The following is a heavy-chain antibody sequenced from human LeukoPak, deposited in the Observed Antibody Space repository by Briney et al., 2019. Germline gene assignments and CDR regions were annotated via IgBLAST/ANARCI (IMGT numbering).Heavy chain of an antibody. J-gene: IGHJ4*02. Sequence: GGSLRLSCAASGFTFSDYYMSWIRQAPGKGLEWVSYIRSSGSTIYYADSVKGRFTISRDNAKNSLYLQMNSLRAEDTAVYYCAGDLGGYDASGRDPFDYWGQGTLVTVSS. V-gene: IGHV3-11*01. CDR3: AGDLGGYDASGRDPFDY. D-gene: IGHD5-12*01. CDR1: GFTFSDYY. CDR2: IRSSGSTI.